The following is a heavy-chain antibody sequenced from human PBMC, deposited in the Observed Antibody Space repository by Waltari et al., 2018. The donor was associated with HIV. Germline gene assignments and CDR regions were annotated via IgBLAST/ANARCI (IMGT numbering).Heavy chain of an antibody. V-gene: IGHV3-7*01. D-gene: IGHD5-18*01. Sequence: EVQLVASGGGLVQPGGSLRLSCAASGFTFSSYWMSWVRQAPGKGLEWVANIKQDGSVKYYVDAVKGRFTISRDNAKNSLYLQMNSLRAEDTAVYYCARDLGYSYGYVSDYWGQGTLVTVSS. CDR3: ARDLGYSYGYVSDY. CDR2: IKQDGSVK. J-gene: IGHJ4*02. CDR1: GFTFSSYW.